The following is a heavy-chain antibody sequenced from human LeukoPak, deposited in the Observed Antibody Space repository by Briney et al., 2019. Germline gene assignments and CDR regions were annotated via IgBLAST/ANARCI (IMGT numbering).Heavy chain of an antibody. D-gene: IGHD2-2*02. V-gene: IGHV5-51*01. CDR3: ARLGSRGAPRGTTSPLLYPHDY. CDR1: GYSFTSYW. Sequence: GESLKISCKGSGYSFTSYWIGWVRQMPGKGLEWMGIIYPGDSDTRYSPSFQGQVTISADKSISTAYLQWSSLKASDTAMYYCARLGSRGAPRGTTSPLLYPHDYWGQGTLVTVSS. CDR2: IYPGDSDT. J-gene: IGHJ4*02.